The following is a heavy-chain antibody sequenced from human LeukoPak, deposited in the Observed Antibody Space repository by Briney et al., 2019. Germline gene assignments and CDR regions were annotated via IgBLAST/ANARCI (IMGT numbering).Heavy chain of an antibody. CDR3: AKSQSIAAAGMGNLDY. CDR2: ISSNGGST. J-gene: IGHJ4*02. CDR1: GFTFSSYA. D-gene: IGHD6-13*01. V-gene: IGHV3-64*01. Sequence: PGGSLRLSCAASGFTFSSYAMHWVRQAPGKGLEYVSAISSNGGSTYYANSVKGRFTISRDNSKNTLYLQMNSLRAEDTAVYYCAKSQSIAAAGMGNLDYWGQGTLVTVSS.